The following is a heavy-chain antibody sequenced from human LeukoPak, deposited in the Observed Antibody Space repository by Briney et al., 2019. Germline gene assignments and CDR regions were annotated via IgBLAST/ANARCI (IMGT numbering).Heavy chain of an antibody. J-gene: IGHJ3*02. CDR1: GGTFSSYA. V-gene: IGHV1-69*04. Sequence: ASVKVSCKASGGTFSSYAISWVRQAPGQGLEWMGRIIPILGIANYAQKFQGRVTITADKSTSTAYMELSSLRSEDTAVYYCARANDLQPDAFDIWGQGTMVTVFS. CDR3: ARANDLQPDAFDI. CDR2: IIPILGIA.